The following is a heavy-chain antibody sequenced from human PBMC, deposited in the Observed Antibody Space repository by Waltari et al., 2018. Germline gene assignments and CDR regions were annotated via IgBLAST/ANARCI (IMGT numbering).Heavy chain of an antibody. CDR1: GFTFSSYD. CDR3: AKDATTVVPRGGDY. D-gene: IGHD4-17*01. V-gene: IGHV3-23*01. CDR2: ISGSAGST. J-gene: IGHJ4*02. Sequence: EVQLLESGGGLVQPGGSLRLSCAASGFTFSSYDMSWVRQAPGKGLEGVSAISGSAGSTYYADSVKSRFNISRDNPKNTLYLQMNSLRAEDTAVYYCAKDATTVVPRGGDYWGQGTLVTVSS.